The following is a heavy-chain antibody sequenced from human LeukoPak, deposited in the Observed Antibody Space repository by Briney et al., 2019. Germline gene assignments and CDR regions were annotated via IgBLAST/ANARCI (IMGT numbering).Heavy chain of an antibody. V-gene: IGHV1-18*01. CDR3: ARMPGRTMIVVAQLDY. D-gene: IGHD3-22*01. J-gene: IGHJ4*02. CDR2: ISAYNGNT. Sequence: ALVKVSCKASGYTFTSYGISWVRQAPGQGLEWMGWISAYNGNTNYAQKLQGRVTMTTDTSTSTAYMELRSLRPDDTAVYYCARMPGRTMIVVAQLDYWGQGTLVTVSS. CDR1: GYTFTSYG.